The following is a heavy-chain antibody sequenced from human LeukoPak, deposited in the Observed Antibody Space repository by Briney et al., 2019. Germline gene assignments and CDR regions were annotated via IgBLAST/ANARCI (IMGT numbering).Heavy chain of an antibody. D-gene: IGHD2-15*01. Sequence: SQTLSLTCTVSGGSIGSGDYYWSWIRQPPGKGLEWIGYIYYSGSTYYNPSLKSRVTISVDTSKNQFSLKLSSVTAADTAVYYCARVCRRGYFLFTRITHQYYFDYWGQGTLVTVSS. J-gene: IGHJ4*02. V-gene: IGHV4-30-4*08. CDR2: IYYSGST. CDR3: ARVCRRGYFLFTRITHQYYFDY. CDR1: GGSIGSGDYY.